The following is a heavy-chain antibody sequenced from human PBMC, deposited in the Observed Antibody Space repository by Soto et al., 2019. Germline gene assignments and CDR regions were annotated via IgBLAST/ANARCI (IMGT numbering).Heavy chain of an antibody. CDR2: INGDGSSI. CDR1: GFSFNTHW. J-gene: IGHJ4*02. CDR3: AAHSPHDGTVAGDF. V-gene: IGHV3-74*01. Sequence: EVRLVESGGGLVQPGGSLRLSCAVSGFSFNTHWMHWVRQTPEKGLVWVARINGDGSSIRYADSVKGRLTIFRDNARNTLYLQMRNVRVEDTGVYFCAAHSPHDGTVAGDFWRQGTLVTVSS.